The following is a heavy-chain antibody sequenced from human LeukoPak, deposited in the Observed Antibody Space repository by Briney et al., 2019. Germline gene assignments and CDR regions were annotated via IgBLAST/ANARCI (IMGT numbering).Heavy chain of an antibody. CDR2: ISSSGSTI. J-gene: IGHJ4*02. Sequence: GGSLRLSCAASGFTFSSYEMNWVRQAPGKGLEWVSYISSSGSTIYYADSVKGRFTISRDNAKNSLYLQMNSLRAEDTAVYYCAGSLEWWLQQHDYWGQGTLVTVSS. CDR1: GFTFSSYE. V-gene: IGHV3-48*03. CDR3: AGSLEWWLQQHDY. D-gene: IGHD5-24*01.